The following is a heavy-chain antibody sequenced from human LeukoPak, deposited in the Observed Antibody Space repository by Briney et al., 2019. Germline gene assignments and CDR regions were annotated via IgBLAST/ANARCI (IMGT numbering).Heavy chain of an antibody. Sequence: ASVKVSCKXSGYTFTSDYMHWVRQAPGQGLEWMGLINPSGGSTSYAQKFQGRVTMTRDTSTSTVYMELSSLRSEDTALYYCACRCSGAYSSSGWGQGTMVTVSS. D-gene: IGHD6-13*01. CDR1: GYTFTSDY. V-gene: IGHV1-46*01. J-gene: IGHJ3*01. CDR2: INPSGGST. CDR3: ACRCSGAYSSSG.